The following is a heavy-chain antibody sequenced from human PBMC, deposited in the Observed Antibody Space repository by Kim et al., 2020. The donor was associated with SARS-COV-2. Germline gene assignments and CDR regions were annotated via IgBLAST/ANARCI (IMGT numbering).Heavy chain of an antibody. CDR2: IWYDGSNK. J-gene: IGHJ3*02. V-gene: IGHV3-33*01. CDR1: GFTFSSYG. CDR3: ARDYCGGDCSYAFDI. Sequence: GGSLRLSCAASGFTFSSYGMHCVRQAPGKGLEWVAVIWYDGSNKYYADSVKGRFTISRDNSKNTLYLQMNSLRAEDTAVYYCARDYCGGDCSYAFDIWGQGTMVTVSS. D-gene: IGHD2-21*02.